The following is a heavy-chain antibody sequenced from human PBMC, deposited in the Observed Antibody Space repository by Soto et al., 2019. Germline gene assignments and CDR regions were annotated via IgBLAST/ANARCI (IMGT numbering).Heavy chain of an antibody. V-gene: IGHV1-18*01. J-gene: IGHJ4*02. CDR1: GYTFTSYG. CDR2: ISAYNDNT. CDR3: ARARAQLSLVM. Sequence: QVQLVQSGAEVKKPGASVKVSCKASGYTFTSYGISWVRQAPGQGLEWMGWISAYNDNTIYAQKLQGRVTMTTDTSTNTAYMELRSLKSDDTAVYDCARARAQLSLVMWGPGTLVTVSS. D-gene: IGHD6-13*01.